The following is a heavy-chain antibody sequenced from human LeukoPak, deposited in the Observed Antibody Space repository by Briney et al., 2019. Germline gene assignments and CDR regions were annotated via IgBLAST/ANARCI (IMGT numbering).Heavy chain of an antibody. CDR3: ARENYDRSGYYWGYYIDY. V-gene: IGHV4-59*01. J-gene: IGHJ4*02. CDR1: GGSISSYY. D-gene: IGHD3-22*01. Sequence: SETLSLTCTVSGGSISSYYWSWIRQPPGKGLEWIGYIYYSGSTNYNPSLKSRVAISVDTSKKQFFLKLSSVTAADMAVYYCARENYDRSGYYWGYYIDYWGQGTLVTVSS. CDR2: IYYSGST.